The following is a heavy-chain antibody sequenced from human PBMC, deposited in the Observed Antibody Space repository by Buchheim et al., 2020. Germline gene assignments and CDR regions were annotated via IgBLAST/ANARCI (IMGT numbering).Heavy chain of an antibody. CDR3: ARDWLGYCSGGSCSQPDY. CDR1: GFTFSSYT. D-gene: IGHD2-15*01. V-gene: IGHV3-21*01. CDR2: VSSSSTYI. Sequence: EVQLVESGGGLVKPGGSLRLSCSASGFTFSSYTMNWVRQAPGQGLEWVSSVSSSSTYIYYADSVKGRFTISRDNAKSSLYLQMNSLRAEDTAVYYCARDWLGYCSGGSCSQPDYWGQGTL. J-gene: IGHJ4*02.